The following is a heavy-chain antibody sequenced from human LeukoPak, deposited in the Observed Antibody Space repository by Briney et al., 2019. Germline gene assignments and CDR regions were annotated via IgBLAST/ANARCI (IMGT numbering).Heavy chain of an antibody. Sequence: GSLRLSCAASGFTFSTHWMSWVRQPPGKRLEWVGESNDSGGTNYNPSLKSRVTISADKSKNQVSLKLTSVTAADTAVYYCARLSVIVGAALEYYYYYMDVWGQGTTVTVSS. D-gene: IGHD1-26*01. CDR1: GFTFSTHW. CDR3: ARLSVIVGAALEYYYYYMDV. V-gene: IGHV4-34*01. J-gene: IGHJ6*03. CDR2: SNDSGGT.